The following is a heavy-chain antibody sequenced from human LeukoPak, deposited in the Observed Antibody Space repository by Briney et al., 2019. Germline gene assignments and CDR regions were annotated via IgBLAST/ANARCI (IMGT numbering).Heavy chain of an antibody. D-gene: IGHD3-3*01. CDR3: ARDREGWSGYYKVFEY. Sequence: PGKSLRLTCVAAGFAFGLYGMNWVRQAPGKGLEWVAVICFYGNEKRYGDSVKGRFTISRDNSNNTISLQMNSLRVEDTAVYYCARDREGWSGYYKVFEYWGQGAQVTVSS. J-gene: IGHJ4*02. V-gene: IGHV3-33*01. CDR2: ICFYGNEK. CDR1: GFAFGLYG.